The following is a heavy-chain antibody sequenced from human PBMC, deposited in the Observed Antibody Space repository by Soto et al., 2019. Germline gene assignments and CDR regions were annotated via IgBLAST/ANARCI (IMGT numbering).Heavy chain of an antibody. CDR2: ILDSGST. D-gene: IGHD3-22*01. CDR3: ARDIGYYYDSSGSLGFDI. Sequence: SETLSLTCTVSGGSIRNYYWSWIRQPPGKGLKWVGYILDSGSTKYNPSLKSRLTILVDTSKNQVSLELSSVTAADTAVYYCARDIGYYYDSSGSLGFDIWGQGIMVTVS. V-gene: IGHV4-59*01. J-gene: IGHJ3*02. CDR1: GGSIRNYY.